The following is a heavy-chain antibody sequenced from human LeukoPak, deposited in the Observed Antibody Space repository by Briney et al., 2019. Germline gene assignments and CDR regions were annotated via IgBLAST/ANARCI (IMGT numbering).Heavy chain of an antibody. D-gene: IGHD4-23*01. V-gene: IGHV3-49*03. CDR1: GFTFGDYA. CDR2: IRSKAYGGTT. J-gene: IGHJ4*02. CDR3: TVYWETVVTPGY. Sequence: GGSLRLSCTASGFTFGDYAMSWWRQAPGKGLGWVGFIRSKAYGGTTEYAASVKGRFTISRDDSKSIAYLQMNSLKTEDTAVYYCTVYWETVVTPGYWGQGTLVTVSS.